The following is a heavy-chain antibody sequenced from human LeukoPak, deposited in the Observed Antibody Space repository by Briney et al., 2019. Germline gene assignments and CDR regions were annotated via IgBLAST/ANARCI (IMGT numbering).Heavy chain of an antibody. CDR1: GGSISSYY. D-gene: IGHD3-10*01. CDR2: FYTSGST. V-gene: IGHV4-4*07. Sequence: SETLSLTCTVSGGSISSYYWSWIRQPAWKGLEWIGRFYTSGSTNYNPSLKSRVTMSVDTSKNQFSLRLSSVTAADTAVYYCARDPNFHYDSGSHYFDYWGQGTLVTVSS. CDR3: ARDPNFHYDSGSHYFDY. J-gene: IGHJ4*02.